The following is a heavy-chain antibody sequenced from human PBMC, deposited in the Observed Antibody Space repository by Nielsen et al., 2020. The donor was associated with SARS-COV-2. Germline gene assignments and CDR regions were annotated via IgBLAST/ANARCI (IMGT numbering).Heavy chain of an antibody. D-gene: IGHD6-6*01. V-gene: IGHV4-4*07. Sequence: SETLSLTCTVSGGSISSYYWSWIRQPAGKGLEWIGRIYTSGSTNYNPSLKSRVTISVDTSKNQFSLKLSSVTAADTAVYYCARPKYPLGAARKEYFQHWGQGTLVTVSS. CDR3: ARPKYPLGAARKEYFQH. CDR1: GGSISSYY. CDR2: IYTSGST. J-gene: IGHJ1*01.